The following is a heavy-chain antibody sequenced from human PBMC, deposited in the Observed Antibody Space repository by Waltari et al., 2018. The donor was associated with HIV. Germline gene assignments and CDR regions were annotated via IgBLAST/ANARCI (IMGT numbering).Heavy chain of an antibody. CDR1: GFIFGDYA. CDR3: ARTIFGVMITSDFFYGMDV. V-gene: IGHV3-30-3*01. J-gene: IGHJ6*02. CDR2: RSVEGNNA. D-gene: IGHD3-3*01. Sequence: QEQLVESGGGVAQPGRSLRLSCSASGFIFGDYAMHWVRQAPGKGVEGVGIRSVEGNNAYYADSVKGRFTISRGNSKNTMSLQMNSLRSDDTALYYCARTIFGVMITSDFFYGMDVWGQGTTVTVS.